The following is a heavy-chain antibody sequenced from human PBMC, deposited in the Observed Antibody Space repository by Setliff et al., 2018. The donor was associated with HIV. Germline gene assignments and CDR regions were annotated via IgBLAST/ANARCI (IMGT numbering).Heavy chain of an antibody. J-gene: IGHJ4*02. D-gene: IGHD3-10*01. CDR3: GRGKHYSSGSPPLYDS. CDR2: FIPFFGTT. CDR1: GGTINNLA. Sequence: SVKVSCKASGGTINNLAISWVRQAPGQGLEWMGEFIPFFGTTNYAQKFQGRVSFTADASTNTAYMELSSLRSEDTAVFYCGRGKHYSSGSPPLYDSWGQGTLVTVSS. V-gene: IGHV1-69*13.